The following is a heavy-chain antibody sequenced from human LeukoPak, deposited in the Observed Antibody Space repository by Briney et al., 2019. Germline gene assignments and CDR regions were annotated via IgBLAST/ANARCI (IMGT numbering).Heavy chain of an antibody. Sequence: GESLRLSCAASGFTFSSYSMNWVRQAPGKGLEWVSYIRSSSRTIYYADSVKGRFTISRVNAKNSLYLQMNSLRAEDTALYYCARVNIVATIGAYYYYYYYMDVWGKGTTVTVSS. CDR3: ARVNIVATIGAYYYYYYYMDV. D-gene: IGHD5-12*01. CDR1: GFTFSSYS. CDR2: IRSSSRTI. J-gene: IGHJ6*03. V-gene: IGHV3-48*04.